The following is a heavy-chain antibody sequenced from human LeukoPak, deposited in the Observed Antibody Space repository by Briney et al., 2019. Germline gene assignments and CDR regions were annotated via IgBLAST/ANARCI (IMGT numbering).Heavy chain of an antibody. D-gene: IGHD3-10*01. CDR1: GFPFSTYW. V-gene: IGHV3-7*05. CDR2: IKKDGSEK. J-gene: IGHJ4*02. CDR3: ASQSSGLFAY. Sequence: GGSLRLSCAASGFPFSTYWMSWVRQAPGKGLEWVANIKKDGSEKYYVDPVKGRFTISRDNAKNSLYLQMNSLRAEDTAVYYCASQSSGLFAYWGQGTLVTVSS.